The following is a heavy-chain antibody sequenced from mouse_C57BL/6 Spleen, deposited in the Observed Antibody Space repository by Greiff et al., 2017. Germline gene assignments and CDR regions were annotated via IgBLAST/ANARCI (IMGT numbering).Heavy chain of an antibody. D-gene: IGHD3-2*02. CDR2: IRNKANGYTT. Sequence: EVKLMESGGGLVQPGGSLSLSCAASGFTFTDYYMSWVRQPPGKALEWLGFIRNKANGYTTEYSASVKGRFTISRDNSQSILYHQMKALRAEDSATYYCARHSSGPAWFAYWGQGTLVTVSA. J-gene: IGHJ3*01. CDR3: ARHSSGPAWFAY. CDR1: GFTFTDYY. V-gene: IGHV7-3*01.